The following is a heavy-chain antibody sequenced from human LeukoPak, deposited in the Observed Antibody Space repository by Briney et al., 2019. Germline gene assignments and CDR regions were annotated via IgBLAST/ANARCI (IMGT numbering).Heavy chain of an antibody. J-gene: IGHJ1*01. D-gene: IGHD2-21*02. Sequence: PSETLSLTCTVSGGSISSYYWSWIRQPPGKGLEWIGYIYYSGSTNYNPSLKSRVTISVDTSKNQFSLKLSSVTAADTAVYYCARGDNIENFQYWGQGALVTVSS. CDR1: GGSISSYY. CDR2: IYYSGST. V-gene: IGHV4-59*08. CDR3: ARGDNIENFQY.